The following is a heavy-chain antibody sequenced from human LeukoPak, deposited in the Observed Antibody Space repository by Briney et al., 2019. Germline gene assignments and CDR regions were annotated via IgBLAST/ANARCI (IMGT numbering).Heavy chain of an antibody. J-gene: IGHJ4*02. D-gene: IGHD2-15*01. CDR1: GYSFTSYW. V-gene: IGHV5-51*01. Sequence: GESLKISCKGPGYSFTSYWIGWVRQMPGKGLEWMGIIYPGDSDTRYSPSFQGQVTISADKSISTAYLQWSSLKASDTAMYYCARAGCSGGSCYYPLNYWGQGTLVTVSS. CDR3: ARAGCSGGSCYYPLNY. CDR2: IYPGDSDT.